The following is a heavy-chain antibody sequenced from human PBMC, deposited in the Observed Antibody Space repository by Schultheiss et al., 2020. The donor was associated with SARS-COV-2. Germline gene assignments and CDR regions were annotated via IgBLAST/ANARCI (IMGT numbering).Heavy chain of an antibody. V-gene: IGHV4-31*03. D-gene: IGHD2-8*01. J-gene: IGHJ3*02. CDR3: ARTDIEIMEGAPGAFDI. CDR1: GDSISSGGYY. CDR2: IFHSGGT. Sequence: SKTLSLTCTVSGDSISSGGYYWSWIRQHPGKGLEWIGYIFHSGGTYYNPSLKSRVDISVDTSKNQLSLKMTSVTAADTAVYYCARTDIEIMEGAPGAFDIWGQGTKVTVSS.